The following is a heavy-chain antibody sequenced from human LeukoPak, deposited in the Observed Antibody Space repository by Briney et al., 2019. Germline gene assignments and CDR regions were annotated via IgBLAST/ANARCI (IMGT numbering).Heavy chain of an antibody. Sequence: GESLNISCTGSGYSFTSYWISWVRQMPGKGLEWMGRIDPSDSYTNYSPSFQGHVTISADKSISTAYLQWSSLKASDTAMYYCASWRSVAGAFDIWGQGTMVTVSS. J-gene: IGHJ3*02. CDR2: IDPSDSYT. D-gene: IGHD2-15*01. CDR1: GYSFTSYW. V-gene: IGHV5-10-1*01. CDR3: ASWRSVAGAFDI.